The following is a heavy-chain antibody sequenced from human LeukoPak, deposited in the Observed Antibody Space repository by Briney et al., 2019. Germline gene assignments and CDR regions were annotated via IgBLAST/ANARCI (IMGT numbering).Heavy chain of an antibody. CDR2: INPNSGGT. V-gene: IGHV1-2*02. J-gene: IGHJ5*02. D-gene: IGHD4-17*01. Sequence: ASVKVSCKASGYTFTGYYMHWVRQAHGQGLEWMGWINPNSGGTNYAQKFQGRVTMTRDTSISTAYMELSRLRSDDTAVYYCASHTTTVTTSWFDPWGQGTLVTVSS. CDR3: ASHTTTVTTSWFDP. CDR1: GYTFTGYY.